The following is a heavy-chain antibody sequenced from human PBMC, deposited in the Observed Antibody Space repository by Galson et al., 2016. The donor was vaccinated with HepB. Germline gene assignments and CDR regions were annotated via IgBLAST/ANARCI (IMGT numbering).Heavy chain of an antibody. CDR2: ISGSGRSL. Sequence: SLRLSCAASGFSFSTYGMHWVRQVPGKGLEWVSFISGSGRSLYYADSVRGRFTISRDSAKNSLYLQMNSLRAEDTATYYCARDRGRGDSNAFDIWGQGTKVTVSS. CDR1: GFSFSTYG. J-gene: IGHJ3*02. V-gene: IGHV3-21*06. CDR3: ARDRGRGDSNAFDI. D-gene: IGHD3-22*01.